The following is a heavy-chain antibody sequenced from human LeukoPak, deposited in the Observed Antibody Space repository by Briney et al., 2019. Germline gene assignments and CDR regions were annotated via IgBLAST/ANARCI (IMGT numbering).Heavy chain of an antibody. CDR1: GFSFTNSA. J-gene: IGHJ5*02. CDR3: ARDANVDTAMTTGWFDP. CDR2: IVVGSGNT. V-gene: IGHV1-58*01. Sequence: SVKVSCKASGFSFTNSAVQWVRQARGQRLEWIGWIVVGSGNTNYAQKFQERVTITGDMSTNTAYLELSSLRAEDTAVYYCARDANVDTAMTTGWFDPWGQGTLVTVSS. D-gene: IGHD5-18*01.